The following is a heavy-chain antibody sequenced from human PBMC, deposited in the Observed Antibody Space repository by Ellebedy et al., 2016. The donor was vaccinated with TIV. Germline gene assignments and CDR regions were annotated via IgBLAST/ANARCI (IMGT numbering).Heavy chain of an antibody. Sequence: SETLSLTXTVSGGSISSYYWSWIRQPPGKGLEWIGYIDYSGSTNYNPSLRSRGTISLDTSKIQFSLKLTSLTAADTALYYCARASGYSSAWYSSGFDYWGQGTLVTVSS. D-gene: IGHD6-19*01. CDR3: ARASGYSSAWYSSGFDY. CDR1: GGSISSYY. CDR2: IDYSGST. J-gene: IGHJ4*02. V-gene: IGHV4-59*01.